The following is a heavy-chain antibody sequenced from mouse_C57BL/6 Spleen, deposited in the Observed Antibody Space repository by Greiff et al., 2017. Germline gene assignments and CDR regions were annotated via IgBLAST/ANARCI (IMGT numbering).Heavy chain of an antibody. J-gene: IGHJ2*01. V-gene: IGHV1-78*01. CDR3: ARESYDGYPDD. Sequence: QVQLQQSDAELVKPGASVKISCTVSGYTFTDHTIHWMTQRPEQGLEWIGYIYPRDGSTTYNEKFKGKATLTADKSSSTAHMQLKSLKSEDSEVYFCARESYDGYPDDWGQGTTLTVSS. CDR1: GYTFTDHT. D-gene: IGHD2-3*01. CDR2: IYPRDGST.